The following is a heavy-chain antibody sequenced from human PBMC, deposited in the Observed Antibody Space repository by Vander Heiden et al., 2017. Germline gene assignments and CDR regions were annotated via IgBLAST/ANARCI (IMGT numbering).Heavy chain of an antibody. J-gene: IGHJ4*02. CDR3: ARRRGGSYYELDN. V-gene: IGHV1-2*02. CDR1: AYTFTDYY. Sequence: QVQLVQSGAEVKKPGASVKLSCQASAYTFTDYYINWVRQAPGQGLEWMGYINPQGGGTNYARKFQGRVTMTTDTSITTAYMELRNLTSDDTAVYYCARRRGGSYYELDNWGQGTLVTVSS. CDR2: INPQGGGT. D-gene: IGHD2-15*01.